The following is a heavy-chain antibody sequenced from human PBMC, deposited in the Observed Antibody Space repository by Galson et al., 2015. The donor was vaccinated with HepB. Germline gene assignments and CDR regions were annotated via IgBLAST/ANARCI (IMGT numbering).Heavy chain of an antibody. CDR2: MNPNSGNT. V-gene: IGHV1-8*01. CDR1: GYTFTSYD. J-gene: IGHJ5*02. D-gene: IGHD1-26*01. Sequence: SVKVSCKASGYTFTSYDINWVRQATGQGLEWMGWMNPNSGNTGYAQKFQGRVTMTRNTSISTAYMELSSLRSEDTAVYYCARSSEGGAYPFSDPWGQGTLVTVSS. CDR3: ARSSEGGAYPFSDP.